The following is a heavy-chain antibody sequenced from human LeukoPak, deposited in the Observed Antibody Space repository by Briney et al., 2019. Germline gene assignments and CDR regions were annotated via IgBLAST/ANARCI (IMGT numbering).Heavy chain of an antibody. J-gene: IGHJ4*02. D-gene: IGHD5-18*01. Sequence: PSETLSLTCTVSGGSISSSSYYWGWMRQPPGKGLEWIGSIYYSGSTYYNPSLKSRVTISVDTSKNQFSLKLSSVTAADTAVYYCASGGGYSSPFDYWGQGTLVTVSS. CDR2: IYYSGST. V-gene: IGHV4-39*01. CDR3: ASGGGYSSPFDY. CDR1: GGSISSSSYY.